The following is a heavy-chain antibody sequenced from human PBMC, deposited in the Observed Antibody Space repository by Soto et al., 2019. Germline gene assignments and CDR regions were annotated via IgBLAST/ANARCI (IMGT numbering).Heavy chain of an antibody. J-gene: IGHJ6*02. CDR2: ISYDGSNK. Sequence: QVQLVESGGGVVQPGRSPRLSCAASGFTFSSYAMHWVRQAPGKGLEWVAVISYDGSNKYYADSVKGRFTISRDNSKNTLYLQMNSLRAEDTAVYYCARGGDILTGYSPEDYYYGMDVWGQGTTVTVSS. D-gene: IGHD3-9*01. V-gene: IGHV3-30-3*01. CDR3: ARGGDILTGYSPEDYYYGMDV. CDR1: GFTFSSYA.